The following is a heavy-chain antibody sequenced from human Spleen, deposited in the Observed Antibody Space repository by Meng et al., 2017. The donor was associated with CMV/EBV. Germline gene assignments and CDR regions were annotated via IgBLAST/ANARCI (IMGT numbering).Heavy chain of an antibody. V-gene: IGHV4-4*02. Sequence: QLRDAGPGLVKPSGTLSLTCAVSGGSISISTWWSWVRQPPGKGLEWIGEIYHSGGTNYNPSLRGRVTISLDKSKNQFSPTLRSVTAADTAVYYCARDPYATGWAGWGQGTLVTVSS. CDR2: IYHSGGT. J-gene: IGHJ4*02. CDR3: ARDPYATGWAG. D-gene: IGHD6-19*01. CDR1: GGSISISTW.